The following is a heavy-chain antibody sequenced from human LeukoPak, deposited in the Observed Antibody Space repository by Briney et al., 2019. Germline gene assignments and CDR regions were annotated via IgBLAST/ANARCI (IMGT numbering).Heavy chain of an antibody. CDR3: ASATVGTSGDY. CDR1: GFTFTDYN. V-gene: IGHV3-11*01. J-gene: IGHJ4*02. D-gene: IGHD5-12*01. CDR2: ITSSRAHT. Sequence: PVGSLRLSSAPSGFTFTDYNMSWIREAPGERLECVAYITSSRAHTYYADTAKGRFTISRDKDKNALFLRMSSVKVEDTATYYCASATVGTSGDYCGQETLVSVSS.